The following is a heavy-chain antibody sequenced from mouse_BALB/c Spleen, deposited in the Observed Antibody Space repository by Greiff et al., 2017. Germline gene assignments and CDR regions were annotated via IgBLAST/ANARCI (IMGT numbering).Heavy chain of an antibody. J-gene: IGHJ4*01. Sequence: VQLKESGPELVKPGASVKMSCKASGYTFTSYVMHWVKQKPGQGLEWIGYINPYNDGTKYNEKFKGKATLTSDKSSSTAYMELSSLTSEDSAVYYCARSTHYYGPHYGAMDYWGQGTSVTVSS. V-gene: IGHV1-14*01. CDR1: GYTFTSYV. D-gene: IGHD1-2*01. CDR2: INPYNDGT. CDR3: ARSTHYYGPHYGAMDY.